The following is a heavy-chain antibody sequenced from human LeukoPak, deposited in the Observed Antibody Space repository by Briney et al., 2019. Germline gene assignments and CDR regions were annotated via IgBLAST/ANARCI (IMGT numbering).Heavy chain of an antibody. J-gene: IGHJ4*02. CDR3: AREDYSSGWSGKNDY. V-gene: IGHV3-30*02. CDR1: GFTFSSYG. Sequence: GGSLRLSCAASGFTFSSYGMHWVRQAPGKGLEWVAFIRYDGSNKYYADSVKGRFTISRDNAKNSLYLQMNSLRAEDTAVYYCAREDYSSGWSGKNDYWGQGTLVTVSS. D-gene: IGHD6-19*01. CDR2: IRYDGSNK.